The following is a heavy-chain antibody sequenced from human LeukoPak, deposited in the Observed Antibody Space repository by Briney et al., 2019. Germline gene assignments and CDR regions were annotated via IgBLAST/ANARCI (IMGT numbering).Heavy chain of an antibody. J-gene: IGHJ4*02. CDR2: ISSSGRKI. Sequence: GGSLRLSCVVSGFTFSDYEMNWVRQAPGKGLDWVSYISSSGRKIYYADSVKGRFTISRDNAKNSLYLQMNSLRADDTAVYYCARGPRDPTEYCSRGACAPTYDVWGQGTLVTVSS. V-gene: IGHV3-48*03. CDR1: GFTFSDYE. D-gene: IGHD2-15*01. CDR3: ARGPRDPTEYCSRGACAPTYDV.